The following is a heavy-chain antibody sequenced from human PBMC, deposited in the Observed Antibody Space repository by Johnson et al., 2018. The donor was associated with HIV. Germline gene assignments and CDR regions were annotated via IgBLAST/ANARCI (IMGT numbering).Heavy chain of an antibody. Sequence: VQLVESGGGLVKPGGSLRLSCAASGFTFSNVWMSGVRQAPGKGLEWVGRIKRKIEGEATDYAAPVKGRFTISRDDSKNTLYLQMNSLKTEDTAVYYCTTGELWNGYYLHDAFDIWGQGTMVTVSS. J-gene: IGHJ3*02. CDR1: GFTFSNVW. V-gene: IGHV3-15*01. CDR3: TTGELWNGYYLHDAFDI. D-gene: IGHD3-3*01. CDR2: IKRKIEGEAT.